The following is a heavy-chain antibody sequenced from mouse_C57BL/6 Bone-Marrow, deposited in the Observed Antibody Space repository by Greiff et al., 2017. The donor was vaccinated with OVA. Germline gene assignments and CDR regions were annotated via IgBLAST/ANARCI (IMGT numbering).Heavy chain of an antibody. Sequence: VQLQQSGAELVRPGTSVKMSCKASGYTFTNYWIGWAKQRPGHGLEWIGDIYPGGGYTNYHEKFKGKATLTADKSSSTAYMQFSSLTSEDSAIYYCAREWLPYYFDYWGQGTTLTVSS. CDR2: IYPGGGYT. D-gene: IGHD2-2*01. V-gene: IGHV1-63*01. CDR3: AREWLPYYFDY. J-gene: IGHJ2*01. CDR1: GYTFTNYW.